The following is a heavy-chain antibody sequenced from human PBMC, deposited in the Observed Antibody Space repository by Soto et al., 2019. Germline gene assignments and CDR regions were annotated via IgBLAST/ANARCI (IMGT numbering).Heavy chain of an antibody. J-gene: IGHJ4*02. CDR3: VSGYDYGIHDY. CDR2: IYYSGST. Sequence: SETLSLTCTVSGGSISSYYWSWIRQPPGKGLEWIGYIYYSGSTNYNPSLKSRVTISVDTSKNQFSLKLSSVTAADTAVYYCVSGYDYGIHDYWGQGTLVTSPQ. D-gene: IGHD5-12*01. CDR1: GGSISSYY. V-gene: IGHV4-59*08.